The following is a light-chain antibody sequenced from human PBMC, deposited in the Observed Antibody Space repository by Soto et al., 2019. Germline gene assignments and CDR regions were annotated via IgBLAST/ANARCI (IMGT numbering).Light chain of an antibody. J-gene: IGKJ1*01. CDR3: QHYNTYPWT. CDR2: KAS. CDR1: QSISSW. V-gene: IGKV1-5*03. Sequence: IQKTQSPSILSAYVGDRLTSTCRASQSISSWLAWYQQKKGKAPNXXIHKASHLESGVPSRFSGSGYGTEFNLTISSLQTGDFATYYCQHYNTYPWTFGQGTKVDIK.